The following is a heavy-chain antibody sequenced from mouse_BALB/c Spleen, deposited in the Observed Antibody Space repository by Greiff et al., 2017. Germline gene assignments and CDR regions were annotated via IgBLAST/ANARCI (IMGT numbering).Heavy chain of an antibody. CDR3: ARYGGLRRGFDY. CDR1: GFTFSSFG. V-gene: IGHV5-17*02. Sequence: EVQLMESGGGLVQPGGSRKLSCAASGFTFSSFGMHWVRQAPEKGLEWVAYISSGSSTIYYADTVKGRFTISRDNPKNTLFLQMTSLRSEDTAMYYCARYGGLRRGFDYWGQGTTLTVSS. D-gene: IGHD2-4*01. CDR2: ISSGSSTI. J-gene: IGHJ2*01.